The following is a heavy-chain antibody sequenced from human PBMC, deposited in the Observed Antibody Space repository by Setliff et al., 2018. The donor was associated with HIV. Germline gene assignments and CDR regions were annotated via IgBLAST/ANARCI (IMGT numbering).Heavy chain of an antibody. D-gene: IGHD5-12*01. CDR2: VYTSGST. Sequence: SETLSLTCSVSGGSMSTYYWSWIRQPAGKRLEWIGRVYTSGSTIYNPSLRSRVTMSVDTSKSHFSLKVSPVTAADTAVYYCARPSAGGGYNYWYFGLWGRGTLVTVSS. V-gene: IGHV4-4*07. CDR1: GGSMSTYY. J-gene: IGHJ2*01. CDR3: ARPSAGGGYNYWYFGL.